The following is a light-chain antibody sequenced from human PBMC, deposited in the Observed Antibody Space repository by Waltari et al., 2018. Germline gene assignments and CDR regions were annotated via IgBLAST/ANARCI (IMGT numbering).Light chain of an antibody. CDR1: QSIDNH. V-gene: IGKV1-39*01. CDR2: AAS. CDR3: QQSFNSPRT. J-gene: IGKJ4*01. Sequence: DIQMSQSPSSLSASVGDRVNVTCRASQSIDNHLNWYQQKPGKAPNLLIYAASNLQSGVPSRFSGSRSGTDFTLTISSLQPEDFVTYYCQQSFNSPRTFGGGTRVEIK.